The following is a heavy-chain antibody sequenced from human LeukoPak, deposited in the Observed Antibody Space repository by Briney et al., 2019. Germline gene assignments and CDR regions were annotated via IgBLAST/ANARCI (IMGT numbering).Heavy chain of an antibody. V-gene: IGHV3-13*01. CDR3: ARGAGTTYGFDY. CDR2: IGTAGDT. Sequence: GGSLRLSCAASGFTFSSYDMHWVRQATGKGLEWVSAIGTAGDTYYPGSVKGRFTISRENAKNSLYLQMNSLRAGDTAVYYCARGAGTTYGFDYWGQGTLVTVSS. CDR1: GFTFSSYD. D-gene: IGHD1-1*01. J-gene: IGHJ4*02.